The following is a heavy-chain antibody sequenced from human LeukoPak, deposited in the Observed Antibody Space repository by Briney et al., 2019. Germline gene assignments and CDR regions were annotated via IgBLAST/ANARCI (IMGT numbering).Heavy chain of an antibody. Sequence: PGGSLRLSCAASGFTFSSYSMNWVRQAPGKGLEWVSSISSSGSTIYYADSVKGRFTISRDNAKNSLYLQMNSLRAEDTAVYYCAREDTAMVGGPFDYWGQGTLVTVSS. V-gene: IGHV3-48*04. D-gene: IGHD5-18*01. CDR3: AREDTAMVGGPFDY. J-gene: IGHJ4*02. CDR1: GFTFSSYS. CDR2: ISSSGSTI.